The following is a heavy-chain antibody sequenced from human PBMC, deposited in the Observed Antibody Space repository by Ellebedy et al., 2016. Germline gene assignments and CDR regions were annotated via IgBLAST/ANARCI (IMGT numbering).Heavy chain of an antibody. CDR3: ARPSSSSWLGIDY. D-gene: IGHD6-13*01. CDR2: VYPGDSDT. J-gene: IGHJ4*02. V-gene: IGHV5-51*01. CDR1: GYSFTSYW. Sequence: GESLKISCKGSGYSFTSYWIGWVRQMPGKGLEWMGIVYPGDSDTRYSPSFQGQVTISADKSISTAYLQWSSLKASDTAMYYCARPSSSSWLGIDYWGQGTLVTVSS.